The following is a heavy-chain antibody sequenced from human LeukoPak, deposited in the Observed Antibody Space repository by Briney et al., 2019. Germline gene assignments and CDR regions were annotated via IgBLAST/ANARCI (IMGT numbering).Heavy chain of an antibody. CDR2: IGSNGGST. J-gene: IGHJ4*02. D-gene: IGHD4-17*01. CDR3: ARARRTTVTTPDY. V-gene: IGHV3-64*01. Sequence: GGSLRLSCAASGFTFSSYAMHWVRQAPGKGLEYVSAIGSNGGSTYYANSVKGRFTISRDNSKNTLYLQMGSLRAEDMAVYYCARARRTTVTTPDYWGQGTLVTVSP. CDR1: GFTFSSYA.